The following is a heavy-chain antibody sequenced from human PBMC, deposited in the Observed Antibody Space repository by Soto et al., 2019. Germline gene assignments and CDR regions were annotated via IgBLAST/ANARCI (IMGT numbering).Heavy chain of an antibody. D-gene: IGHD3-3*01. CDR1: GYTFSNYA. CDR2: INGGNGNT. J-gene: IGHJ6*02. V-gene: IGHV1-3*01. CDR3: ARDLGAFPSDFCSGSHYVYYGMDI. Sequence: QAQVVQSGAEVKKPGASVKVSCKASGYTFSNYAMHWVRQAPGQRLEWMGWINGGNGNTKYSQKFQGRVTITRDTSASTAYMELSSLIPEDTAVSYCARDLGAFPSDFCSGSHYVYYGMDIWGQGTTVTVSS.